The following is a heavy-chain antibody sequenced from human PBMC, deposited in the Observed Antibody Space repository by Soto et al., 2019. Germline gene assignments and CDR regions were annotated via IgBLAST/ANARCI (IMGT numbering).Heavy chain of an antibody. Sequence: SGPTLVNPTQTLTLTCTFSGFPLSTSGMCVSWIRQPPGKALEWLALIDWDDDKYYSTSLKTRLTISKDTSKNQVVLTMTNMDPVDTATYYCARIPAVDTAMGPYYYGMDVWGQGTTVTVSS. V-gene: IGHV2-70*01. CDR3: ARIPAVDTAMGPYYYGMDV. CDR2: IDWDDDK. J-gene: IGHJ6*02. CDR1: GFPLSTSGMC. D-gene: IGHD5-18*01.